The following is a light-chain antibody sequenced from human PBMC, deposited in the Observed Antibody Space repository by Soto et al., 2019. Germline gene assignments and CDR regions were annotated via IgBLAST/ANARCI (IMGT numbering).Light chain of an antibody. CDR3: QQYGSSGT. J-gene: IGKJ1*01. CDR2: GAS. Sequence: EFVLTQSPGTLSLSTGEGATLSCRASQGLSDTNLAWYQQKPGQAPRLLIYGASSRATGIPDRFSGSGSGTDFTLTISRLEPEDFAVYYCQQYGSSGTFAQGTKVDIK. V-gene: IGKV3-20*01. CDR1: QGLSDTN.